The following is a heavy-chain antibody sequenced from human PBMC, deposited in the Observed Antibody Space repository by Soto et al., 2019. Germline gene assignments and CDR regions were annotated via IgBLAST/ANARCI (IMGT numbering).Heavy chain of an antibody. D-gene: IGHD3-22*01. CDR1: GYTFYRYG. Sequence: ASVKVSCEASGYTFYRYGITWVRQAPGQGLEWMGWINPSNDNTNYAQKFRGRVTMTTDASTSTAHMRLRSLKSDDTAVYYCARDTQQDSNGYYLEWFDPWGQGTLVTVSS. V-gene: IGHV1-18*01. CDR2: INPSNDNT. J-gene: IGHJ5*02. CDR3: ARDTQQDSNGYYLEWFDP.